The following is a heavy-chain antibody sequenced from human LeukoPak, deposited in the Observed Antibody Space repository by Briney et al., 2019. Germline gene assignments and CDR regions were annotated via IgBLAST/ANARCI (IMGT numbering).Heavy chain of an antibody. D-gene: IGHD3-22*01. CDR3: ARQKVGSSGYENFDY. J-gene: IGHJ4*02. V-gene: IGHV4-59*08. CDR1: GGSISSYY. CDR2: IYYSGST. Sequence: SETLSLTCTVSGGSISSYYWSWIRQPPGKGLEWNGYIYYSGSTNYNPSLKSRVTISVDTSKNQFSLKLSSVTAADTAVYYCARQKVGSSGYENFDYWGQGTLVTVSS.